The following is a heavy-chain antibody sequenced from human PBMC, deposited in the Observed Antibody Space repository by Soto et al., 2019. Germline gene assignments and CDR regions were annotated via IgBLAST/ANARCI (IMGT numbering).Heavy chain of an antibody. CDR2: ISSSSSTI. J-gene: IGHJ4*02. D-gene: IGHD3-9*01. V-gene: IGHV3-48*01. Sequence: GGSLRLSCAASGFTFSSYSMNWIRQAPGKGLEWVSYISSSSSTIYYADSVKGRFTISRDNAKNSLYLQMNSLRAEDTAVYYCARVDDILTGYYSFFDYWGQGTLVTVSS. CDR1: GFTFSSYS. CDR3: ARVDDILTGYYSFFDY.